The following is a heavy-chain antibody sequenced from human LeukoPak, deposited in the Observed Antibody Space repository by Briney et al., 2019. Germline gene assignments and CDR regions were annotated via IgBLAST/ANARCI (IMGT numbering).Heavy chain of an antibody. CDR3: ARAGYSRYFDY. Sequence: NPSETLSLTCAVYGGSFGGYYRSWIRQPPGKGLEWIGEINHSGSTNYNPSLKSRVTISVDTSKNQFSLKLSSVTAADTAVYYCARAGYSRYFDYWGQGTLVTVSS. D-gene: IGHD6-13*01. V-gene: IGHV4-34*01. J-gene: IGHJ4*02. CDR1: GGSFGGYY. CDR2: INHSGST.